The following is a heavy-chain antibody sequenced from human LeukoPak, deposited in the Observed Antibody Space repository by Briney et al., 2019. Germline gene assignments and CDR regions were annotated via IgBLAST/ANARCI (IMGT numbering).Heavy chain of an antibody. D-gene: IGHD2-2*01. CDR3: ARDQVPLVVPAAILGY. J-gene: IGHJ4*02. Sequence: GGSLRLSCAASGLTLKDYAMTWVRQAPGKGLEWVAVISYDGSNKYYADSVKGRFTISRDNSKNTLYLQMNSLRAEDTAVYYCARDQVPLVVPAAILGYWGQGTLVTVSS. CDR1: GLTLKDYA. CDR2: ISYDGSNK. V-gene: IGHV3-30*04.